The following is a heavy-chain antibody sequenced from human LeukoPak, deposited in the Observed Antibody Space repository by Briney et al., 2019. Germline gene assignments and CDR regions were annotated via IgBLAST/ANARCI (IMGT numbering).Heavy chain of an antibody. Sequence: GGSLRLSCAASGFPFSTYWMSWVRQAPGKGLEWVANIKQDGSEKYVDSVKGRFTISRDNAKNSLYLQMNSLRAEDTAVYYCAKTGDYWGQGTLVTVSS. CDR2: IKQDGSEK. J-gene: IGHJ4*02. V-gene: IGHV3-7*01. CDR3: AKTGDY. CDR1: GFPFSTYW.